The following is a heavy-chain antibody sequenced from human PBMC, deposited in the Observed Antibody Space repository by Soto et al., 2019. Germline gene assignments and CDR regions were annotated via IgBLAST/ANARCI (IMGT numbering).Heavy chain of an antibody. CDR3: ARNLNHPDVLLGAHYDFWSGYPEYFDY. CDR2: ISSSSSTI. J-gene: IGHJ4*02. D-gene: IGHD3-3*01. Sequence: GGSLRLSCAASGFTFSSYSMNWVRQAPGKGLEWVSYISSSSSTIYYADSVKGRFTISRENAKNSLYLQMNSRRAEDTAVYYCARNLNHPDVLLGAHYDFWSGYPEYFDYWGQGTLVTVSS. CDR1: GFTFSSYS. V-gene: IGHV3-48*01.